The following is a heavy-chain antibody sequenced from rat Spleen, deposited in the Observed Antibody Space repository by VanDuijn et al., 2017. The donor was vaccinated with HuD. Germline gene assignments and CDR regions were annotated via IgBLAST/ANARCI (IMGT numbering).Heavy chain of an antibody. D-gene: IGHD2-1*01. J-gene: IGHJ2*01. Sequence: EVQLVESDGGLVQPGRSLKLSCAASGFTFSDYYMAWVRQAPKKGLEWVASISYDGSSTYYRDSVKGRFTISRDNAKSTLYLQLNSLRTEDTATYYCARSTYDYFDYWGQGVMLTVSS. CDR3: ARSTYDYFDY. CDR1: GFTFSDYY. CDR2: ISYDGSST. V-gene: IGHV5-22*01.